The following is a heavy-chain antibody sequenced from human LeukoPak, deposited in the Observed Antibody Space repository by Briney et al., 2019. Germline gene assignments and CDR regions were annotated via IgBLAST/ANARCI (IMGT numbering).Heavy chain of an antibody. CDR2: ISSSSSYI. J-gene: IGHJ5*02. D-gene: IGHD3-3*02. V-gene: IGHV3-21*01. CDR3: ARSHFWSGSWFDP. CDR1: GFTFSSYS. Sequence: GGSLRLSCAASGFTFSSYSMNWVRQAPGKGLEWVSSISSSSSYIYYADSVKGRFTISRDNAKNSLYPQMNSLRAEDTAVYYCARSHFWSGSWFDPWGQGTLVTVSS.